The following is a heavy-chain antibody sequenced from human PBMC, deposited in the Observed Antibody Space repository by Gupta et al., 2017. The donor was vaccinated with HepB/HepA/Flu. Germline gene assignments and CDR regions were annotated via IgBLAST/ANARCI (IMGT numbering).Heavy chain of an antibody. CDR2: IYYNGTT. J-gene: IGHJ6*02. CDR3: ARGRGNYYYYGMGV. V-gene: IGHV4-59*08. CDR1: GGSISSYY. Sequence: QVQLQESGPGLVKPSETLSLTCTVSGGSISSYYWSWIRQPPGKGLEWNGSIYYNGTTNYNPSLKSRVTISVDTSKNQFSLKLTSVTAADTAVDYCARGRGNYYYYGMGVWGQGTTVTVSS.